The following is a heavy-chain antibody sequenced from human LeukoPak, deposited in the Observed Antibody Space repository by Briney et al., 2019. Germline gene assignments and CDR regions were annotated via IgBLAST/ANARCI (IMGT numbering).Heavy chain of an antibody. J-gene: IGHJ4*02. Sequence: GGSLRLSCAASGFTFSSYWMSWVRQAPGKGLEWVANIERDGSDKYYVGSVEGRFTISRDNSKNSLYLQMNSLRTEDTALYYCVKGKMGATLCFDYWGQGTLVTVSS. D-gene: IGHD1-26*01. CDR3: VKGKMGATLCFDY. CDR2: IERDGSDK. CDR1: GFTFSSYW. V-gene: IGHV3-7*03.